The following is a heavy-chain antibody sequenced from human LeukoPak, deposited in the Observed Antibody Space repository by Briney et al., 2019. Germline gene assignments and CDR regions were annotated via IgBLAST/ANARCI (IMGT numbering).Heavy chain of an antibody. V-gene: IGHV3-74*01. CDR2: INSHGSST. Sequence: GGSLRLSCAASGFTFSSYWMHWVRQVPGKGLVWVSHINSHGSSTNYADSVKGRFTISRDNGKNTLYLQMDSLRAEDTAVYYCARDNWDGVWDIWGQGTVVTVSS. J-gene: IGHJ3*02. D-gene: IGHD2-8*01. CDR3: ARDNWDGVWDI. CDR1: GFTFSSYW.